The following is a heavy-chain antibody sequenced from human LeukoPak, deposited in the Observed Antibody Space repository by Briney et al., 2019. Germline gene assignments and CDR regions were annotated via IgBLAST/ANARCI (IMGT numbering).Heavy chain of an antibody. Sequence: SETLSLTCTVSGGSISSGGYYWSWIRQHPGKGLEWIGYIYYSGSTYYNPSLKSRVTISVDTSKNQFSLKLSSVTAADTAVYYCARDGSVDSRRYYYCGMDVWGQGTTVTVSS. V-gene: IGHV4-31*03. D-gene: IGHD3-9*01. CDR2: IYYSGST. CDR1: GGSISSGGYY. CDR3: ARDGSVDSRRYYYCGMDV. J-gene: IGHJ6*02.